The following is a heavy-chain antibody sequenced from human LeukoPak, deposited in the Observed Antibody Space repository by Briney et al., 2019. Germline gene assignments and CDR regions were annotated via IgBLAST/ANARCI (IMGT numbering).Heavy chain of an antibody. V-gene: IGHV3-7*01. J-gene: IGHJ5*02. D-gene: IGHD6-19*01. CDR2: INEYGSEK. CDR1: GFTFSTYW. CDR3: AREGGSGWYSGWFDP. Sequence: GGSLRLSCAASGFTFSTYWMSWVRQAPGKGLEWVANINEYGSEKYYVDSVKGRFTISRDNAKNSLYLQMNSLRAEDTALYYCAREGGSGWYSGWFDPWGQGTLVTVSS.